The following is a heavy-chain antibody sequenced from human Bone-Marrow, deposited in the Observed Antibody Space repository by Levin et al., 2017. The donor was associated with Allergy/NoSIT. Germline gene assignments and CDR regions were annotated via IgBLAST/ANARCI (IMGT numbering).Heavy chain of an antibody. J-gene: IGHJ6*02. V-gene: IGHV3-30*04. CDR3: ARGSAYRSSWSSSDYNYYGMDV. Sequence: GGSLRLSCAASGFSFSSYVIHWVRQAPGKGLEWVAVMAYDTSNKFYVNSVKGRFTISRDNSKKTLYLQMNGLRPEDTAVYFCARGSAYRSSWSSSDYNYYGMDVWGQGTTVTVSS. CDR1: GFSFSSYV. D-gene: IGHD6-13*01. CDR2: MAYDTSNK.